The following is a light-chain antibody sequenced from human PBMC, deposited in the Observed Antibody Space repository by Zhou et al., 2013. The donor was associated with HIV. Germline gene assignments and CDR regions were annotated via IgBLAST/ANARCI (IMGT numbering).Light chain of an antibody. Sequence: DVVMTQSPLSLPVTLGQPASISCRSSQSLVRSDGNTYLNWFHQRPGQSPRRLIYKVSNRDSGVPDRFSGSGSGTDFTLKISRVEAEDVGVYYCMQGTHWPPTFGGGTKVEIK. CDR1: QSLVRSDGNTY. J-gene: IGKJ4*01. CDR2: KVS. V-gene: IGKV2-30*02. CDR3: MQGTHWPPT.